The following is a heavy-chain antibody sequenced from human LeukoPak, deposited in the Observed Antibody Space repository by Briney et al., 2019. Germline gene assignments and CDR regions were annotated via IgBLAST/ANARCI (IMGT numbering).Heavy chain of an antibody. V-gene: IGHV1-2*06. CDR3: ARRGSGYYDSREAFVN. CDR1: GYNFIAYY. D-gene: IGHD3-22*01. J-gene: IGHJ3*02. Sequence: ASVKVSCKTSGYNFIAYYIHWVRQAPGQGLEWMGRINPSSGGTNYEQKFQGRVTMTRDASISTAYMELNRLISGDTAVYYCARRGSGYYDSREAFVNWGQGTMVSVSS. CDR2: INPSSGGT.